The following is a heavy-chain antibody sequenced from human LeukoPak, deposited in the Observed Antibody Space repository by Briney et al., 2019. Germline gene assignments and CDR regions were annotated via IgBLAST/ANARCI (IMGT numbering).Heavy chain of an antibody. CDR1: GGTFSSYA. V-gene: IGHV1-69*04. D-gene: IGHD5-12*01. CDR3: ARRGGSGYSGYPDAFDI. CDR2: IIPILGIA. J-gene: IGHJ3*02. Sequence: SVKVSCKASGGTFSSYAISWVRQAPGQGLEWMGRIIPILGIANYAQKFQGRVTITADKSTSTAYMELSSLRSEDTAVYYCARRGGSGYSGYPDAFDIWGQGTMVTVSS.